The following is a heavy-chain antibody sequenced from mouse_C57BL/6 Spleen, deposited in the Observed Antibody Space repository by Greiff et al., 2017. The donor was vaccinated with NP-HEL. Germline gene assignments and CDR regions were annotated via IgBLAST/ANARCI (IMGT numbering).Heavy chain of an antibody. CDR1: GFNIKDYY. CDR3: ARFFDGYSAWFAY. D-gene: IGHD2-3*01. V-gene: IGHV14-2*01. Sequence: VQLKQSGAELVKPGASVKLSCTASGFNIKDYYMHWVKQRTEQGLEWIGRIDPEDGETKYAQKFQGKATITADTSSNTAYLQLSSLTSEDTAVYYCARFFDGYSAWFAYWGQGTLVTVSA. CDR2: IDPEDGET. J-gene: IGHJ3*01.